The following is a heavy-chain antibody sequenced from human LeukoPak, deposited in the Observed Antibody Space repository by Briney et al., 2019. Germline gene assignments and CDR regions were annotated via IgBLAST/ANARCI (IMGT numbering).Heavy chain of an antibody. J-gene: IGHJ4*02. CDR2: IKQDGSEK. CDR3: ARLGAYSDFDY. Sequence: GGSLRLSCAASGFTFNSYWMSWVRQAPGRGLEWVGNIKQDGSEKYYVDSVKGRFTISRDNAKNSLYLQMNSLRAEDTAVYYCARLGAYSDFDYWGQGTLVTVSS. V-gene: IGHV3-7*01. D-gene: IGHD4-11*01. CDR1: GFTFNSYW.